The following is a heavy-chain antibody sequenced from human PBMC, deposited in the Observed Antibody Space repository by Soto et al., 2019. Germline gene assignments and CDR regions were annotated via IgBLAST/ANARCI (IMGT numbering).Heavy chain of an antibody. J-gene: IGHJ6*02. CDR3: ARSNYQGYYYYGMDV. Sequence: ASVKVSCKASGYTFTSYGISWVRQAPGQGLEWMGWISAYNGNTNYAQKLQGRVTMTTDTSTSTAYMELRSLRSDDTAVYYCARSNYQGYYYYGMDVWGQGTTVTSP. V-gene: IGHV1-18*01. D-gene: IGHD4-4*01. CDR1: GYTFTSYG. CDR2: ISAYNGNT.